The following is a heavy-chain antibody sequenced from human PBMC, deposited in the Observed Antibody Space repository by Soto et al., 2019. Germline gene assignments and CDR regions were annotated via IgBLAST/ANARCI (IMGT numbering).Heavy chain of an antibody. D-gene: IGHD6-13*01. CDR3: ARGKAAAAYWFDP. V-gene: IGHV5-51*01. J-gene: IGHJ5*02. Sequence: GESLKISFKGSGYSFTSYWIGLVRQMPGKGLEWMGIIYPGDSDTRYSPSFQGQVTISADKSISTAYLQWSSLKASDTAMYYCARGKAAAAYWFDPWGQGTLVTVPQ. CDR1: GYSFTSYW. CDR2: IYPGDSDT.